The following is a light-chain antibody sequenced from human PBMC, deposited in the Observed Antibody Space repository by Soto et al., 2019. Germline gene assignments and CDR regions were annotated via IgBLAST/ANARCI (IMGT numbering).Light chain of an antibody. V-gene: IGLV1-51*01. Sequence: QSALTQPPSVSAAPGQKVTISCSGSGSNIGKNDESWYLQLPGAAPKLLIYDTNKRPSGIPDRFSGSKSGTSATLGITGLQTGDEADYFCGTWDTRLSVVVFGGGTKLTVL. CDR3: GTWDTRLSVVV. CDR1: GSNIGKND. CDR2: DTN. J-gene: IGLJ2*01.